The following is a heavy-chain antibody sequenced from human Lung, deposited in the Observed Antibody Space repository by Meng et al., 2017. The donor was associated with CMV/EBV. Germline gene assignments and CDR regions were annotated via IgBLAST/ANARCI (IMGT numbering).Heavy chain of an antibody. CDR2: IIPILGIA. Sequence: AGGTFSSYAISWVRQAPGQGLEWMGGIIPILGIANYAQKFRGRVTITADKSTSTAYMELSSLRSEDTAVYYCARESRGAAAGWRWFDPWGQGTLVTVSS. J-gene: IGHJ5*02. V-gene: IGHV1-69*10. D-gene: IGHD6-13*01. CDR3: ARESRGAAAGWRWFDP. CDR1: GGTFSSYA.